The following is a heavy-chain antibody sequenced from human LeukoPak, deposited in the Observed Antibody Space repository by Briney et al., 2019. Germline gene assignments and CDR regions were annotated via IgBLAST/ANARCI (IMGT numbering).Heavy chain of an antibody. CDR2: ISSSSSYI. CDR1: GFTFSSYS. Sequence: PGGSLRLSCAASGFTFSSYSMNWVRQAPGKGLEWVSSISSSSSYIYYADSAKGRFTISRDNAKNSLYLRMNSLRAEDTAVYYCARGDSGCYDAFDIWGQGTMVTVSS. J-gene: IGHJ3*02. D-gene: IGHD3-22*01. V-gene: IGHV3-21*01. CDR3: ARGDSGCYDAFDI.